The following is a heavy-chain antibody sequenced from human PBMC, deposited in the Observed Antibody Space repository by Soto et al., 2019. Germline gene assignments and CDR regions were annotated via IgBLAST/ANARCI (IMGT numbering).Heavy chain of an antibody. CDR3: TIVRVAGSALDH. V-gene: IGHV3-30*02. D-gene: IGHD2-8*02. CDR2: MSYHXSDT. J-gene: IGHJ4*02. Sequence: GGSLRLSCVGSGFVFSHNGMHWVRQTPGEGLEWVSFMSYHXSDTFYADYVKGRFTISRDNSKKTLFLHMSNLRAEDTAMYYCTIVRVAGSALDHWGQGTLVTVSS. CDR1: GFVFSHNG.